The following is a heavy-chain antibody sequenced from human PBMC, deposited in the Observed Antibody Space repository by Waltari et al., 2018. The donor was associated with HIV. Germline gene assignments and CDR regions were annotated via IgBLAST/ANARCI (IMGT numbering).Heavy chain of an antibody. Sequence: QLQLQESGPGLVKPSEILSLTCTVPGGSIRSSSYYWGWIRQPPGKGLEWIGSIYYSGSTYYNPSLKIRVTISVDTSKNQFSLKLSSVTAADTAVYYCARDRALLRLGELSPGAFDIWGQGTMVTVSS. J-gene: IGHJ3*02. CDR3: ARDRALLRLGELSPGAFDI. CDR1: GGSIRSSSYY. D-gene: IGHD3-16*02. CDR2: IYYSGST. V-gene: IGHV4-39*07.